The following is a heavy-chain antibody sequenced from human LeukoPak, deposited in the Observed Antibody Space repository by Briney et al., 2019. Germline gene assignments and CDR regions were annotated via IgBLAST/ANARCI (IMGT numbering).Heavy chain of an antibody. CDR1: GGTFSSYA. D-gene: IGHD1-26*01. Sequence: GASVNASCKASGGTFSSYAISWVRQAPGQGLEWMGGIIPIFGTANYAQKFQGRVTITADESTSTAYMELSSLRSEDTAVYYCARGSGSYLTGYWGQGTLVTVSS. CDR2: IIPIFGTA. V-gene: IGHV1-69*13. J-gene: IGHJ4*02. CDR3: ARGSGSYLTGY.